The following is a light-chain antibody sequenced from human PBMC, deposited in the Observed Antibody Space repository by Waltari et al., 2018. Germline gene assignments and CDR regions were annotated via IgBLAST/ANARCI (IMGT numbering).Light chain of an antibody. CDR1: QTILYSSYNKNY. CDR3: QQYYSAPYT. Sequence: DIVMTQSPDSLAVSLGETTTLNRKSSQTILYSSYNKNYLAWYQVKPGQAPKLLVYGTSTRESGVPDRFSGSGSGTDFSLTISGLQAEDVAVYYCQQYYSAPYTFGQGTKLEIK. V-gene: IGKV4-1*01. CDR2: GTS. J-gene: IGKJ2*01.